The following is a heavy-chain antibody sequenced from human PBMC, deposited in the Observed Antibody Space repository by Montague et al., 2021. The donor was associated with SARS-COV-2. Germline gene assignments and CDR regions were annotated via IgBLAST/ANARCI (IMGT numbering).Heavy chain of an antibody. D-gene: IGHD5-18*01. CDR3: ARESGSYPSGTQYFDL. Sequence: SETLSLTCRGPAGTIRRNYWRCIRPPPGKALEWIGHIYYSGSTNYNPSLNSRVTISVDTSKNQFSLKLTSVTAADTAVYFCARESGSYPSGTQYFDLWGRGTLVTVSS. J-gene: IGHJ2*01. CDR2: IYYSGST. V-gene: IGHV4-59*01. CDR1: AGTIRRNY.